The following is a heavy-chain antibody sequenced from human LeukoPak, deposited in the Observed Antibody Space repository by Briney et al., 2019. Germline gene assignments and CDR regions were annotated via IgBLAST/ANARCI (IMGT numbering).Heavy chain of an antibody. J-gene: IGHJ4*02. CDR2: INHSGST. CDR1: GGSFSGYY. Sequence: SETLSLTCAVYGGSFSGYYWSWIRQPPGKGLEWIGEINHSGSTNYNPSLKSRVTISVDTSKNQFSLKLSSVTAADTAVYYCARYGRRARWLRKARGFDYWGQGTLVTVSS. V-gene: IGHV4-34*01. D-gene: IGHD5-24*01. CDR3: ARYGRRARWLRKARGFDY.